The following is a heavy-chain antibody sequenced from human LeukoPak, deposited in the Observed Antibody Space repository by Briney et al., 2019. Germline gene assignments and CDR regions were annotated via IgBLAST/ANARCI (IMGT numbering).Heavy chain of an antibody. Sequence: GGSLRLSCAASGFTFSSYGMHWVRQAPGKGLEWVAFIRYDGSNKYYADSVKGRFTISRDNSKNTLYLQMNSLRAEDTAVYYCAKLYSSGWRSPWFDPWGQGTLVTVSS. CDR1: GFTFSSYG. J-gene: IGHJ5*02. D-gene: IGHD6-19*01. CDR3: AKLYSSGWRSPWFDP. CDR2: IRYDGSNK. V-gene: IGHV3-30*02.